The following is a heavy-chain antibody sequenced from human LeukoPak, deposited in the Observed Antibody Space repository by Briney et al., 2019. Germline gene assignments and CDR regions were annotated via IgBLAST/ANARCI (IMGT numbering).Heavy chain of an antibody. J-gene: IGHJ4*02. V-gene: IGHV3-30*18. CDR3: AKAGPAAIMDPSSLDY. Sequence: GRSLRLSCAASGFTFSSYGMHWVRQAPGKGLEWVAVISYDGSNKYYADSVKGRFTISRDNSKNTPYLQMNSLRAEDTAVYYCAKAGPAAIMDPSSLDYWGQGTLVTVSS. CDR2: ISYDGSNK. D-gene: IGHD2-2*02. CDR1: GFTFSSYG.